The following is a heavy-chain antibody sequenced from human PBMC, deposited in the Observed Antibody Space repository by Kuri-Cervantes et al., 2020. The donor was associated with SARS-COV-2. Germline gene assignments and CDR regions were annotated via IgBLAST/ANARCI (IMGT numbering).Heavy chain of an antibody. CDR1: GFTFSGHW. V-gene: IGHV3-74*01. CDR2: INPDGSYT. J-gene: IGHJ4*02. Sequence: GESLKISCAASGFTFSGHWIHWVRQAPGKGLVWVSRINPDGSYTNNADSVKGRFTLSRDNAKNTLYLQMNSLRAEDTAVYYCAKDPTRNSGSDFDYWGQGTLVTVSS. D-gene: IGHD1-26*01. CDR3: AKDPTRNSGSDFDY.